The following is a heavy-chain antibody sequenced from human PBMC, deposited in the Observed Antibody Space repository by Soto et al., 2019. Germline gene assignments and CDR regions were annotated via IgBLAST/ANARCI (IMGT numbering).Heavy chain of an antibody. V-gene: IGHV3-23*01. J-gene: IGHJ4*02. CDR1: GYTFRTND. D-gene: IGHD2-2*01. CDR2: ISGTDGST. Sequence: PGGSLRLSCAASGYTFRTNDMSWVRQAPGKGLEWVSGISGTDGSTSYIDSVKGRFTISRDDSENTLYLQMNSLRAEDTAVYYCAKRACSTASCSYFDYWGQGTLVTVSS. CDR3: AKRACSTASCSYFDY.